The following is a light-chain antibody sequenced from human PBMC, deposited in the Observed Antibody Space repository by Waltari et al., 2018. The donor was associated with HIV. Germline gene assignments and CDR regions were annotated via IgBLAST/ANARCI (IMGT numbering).Light chain of an antibody. J-gene: IGKJ1*01. CDR1: QSVSSN. Sequence: EPMMTQSPATLSVSPGARATLSRRASQSVSSNLAWYQQKPGQAPRLLIYGASTRATAIPARVSGSGSGTDFTLTISSLQSEDIAIYYCQQYNNWPQTFGQGTKVEIK. CDR2: GAS. V-gene: IGKV3-15*01. CDR3: QQYNNWPQT.